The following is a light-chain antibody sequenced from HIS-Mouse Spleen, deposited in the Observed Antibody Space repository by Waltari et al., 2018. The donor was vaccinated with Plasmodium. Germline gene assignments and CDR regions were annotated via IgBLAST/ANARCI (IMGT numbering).Light chain of an antibody. J-gene: IGLJ1*01. CDR3: CSYAGSYTYI. V-gene: IGLV2-11*01. CDR1: SSDVGGYNY. Sequence: QSALTQPRSVSGSPGQSVTISCTGTSSDVGGYNYVSWYHKHPGKAPKLMIYDVSKRPSRVPDRFTGSKSGNTASLTISGLQAEDEADYYCCSYAGSYTYIFGTGTKVTVL. CDR2: DVS.